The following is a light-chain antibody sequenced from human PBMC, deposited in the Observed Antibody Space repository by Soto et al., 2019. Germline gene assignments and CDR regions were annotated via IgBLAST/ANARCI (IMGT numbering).Light chain of an antibody. V-gene: IGKV3-11*01. CDR1: ESVRDE. J-gene: IGKJ4*01. CDR3: QQRSNWPLT. CDR2: DSS. Sequence: EAVLTQSPATLSLSPGEGATLSCRASESVRDELGWYQQKPGQAPRLLIFDSSNRATGIPARFSGSGYGTDFTLSISGLEPEDFAVYYCQQRSNWPLTFGGGTKVDI.